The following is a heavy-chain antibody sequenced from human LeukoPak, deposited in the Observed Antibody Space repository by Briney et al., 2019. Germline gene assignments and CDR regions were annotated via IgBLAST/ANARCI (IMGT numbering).Heavy chain of an antibody. J-gene: IGHJ4*02. CDR3: AREREPLDYYDSSGVDY. CDR1: GYTFTGYY. Sequence: ASVKVSCKASGYTFTGYYMHWVRQAPGQGLEWMGWINPNSGGTNYAQKFQGRVTMTRDTYISTAHMELSRLRSDDTGVDYWAREREPLDYYDSSGVDYWGQGTLVTVSS. D-gene: IGHD3-22*01. CDR2: INPNSGGT. V-gene: IGHV1-2*02.